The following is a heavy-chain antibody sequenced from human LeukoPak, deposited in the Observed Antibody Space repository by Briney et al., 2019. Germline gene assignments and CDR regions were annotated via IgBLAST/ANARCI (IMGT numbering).Heavy chain of an antibody. J-gene: IGHJ4*01. Sequence: GESLRLSCAVSGFTFSNSAMSWVRQAPGKGMGWDSTLSGSGITTYYADSVKGRFTISRDNYKNTLYLQMNSLRAEDTAVYYCAKGIYSSGWSYFDYWGHGTLVTVSS. CDR2: LSGSGITT. V-gene: IGHV3-23*01. CDR1: GFTFSNSA. D-gene: IGHD6-19*01. CDR3: AKGIYSSGWSYFDY.